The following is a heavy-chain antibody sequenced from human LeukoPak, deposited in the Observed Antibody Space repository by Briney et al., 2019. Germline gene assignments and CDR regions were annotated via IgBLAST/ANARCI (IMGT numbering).Heavy chain of an antibody. V-gene: IGHV3-23*01. CDR3: AREAGVPPTTQQWPTSVDC. Sequence: PGGSLRLSCAASGFPFNNYAVSWVRQAPGKGLQWVSLISGGGAGTDYADSVKGRFTISRDNSKNTLYLQMNSLRAEDTAVYYCAREAGVPPTTQQWPTSVDCWGQGTLVTVSS. D-gene: IGHD5-18*01. J-gene: IGHJ4*02. CDR1: GFPFNNYA. CDR2: ISGGGAGT.